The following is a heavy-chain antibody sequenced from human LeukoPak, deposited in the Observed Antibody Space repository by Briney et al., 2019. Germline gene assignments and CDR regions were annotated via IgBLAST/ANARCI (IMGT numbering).Heavy chain of an antibody. CDR2: INHSGST. CDR1: GGSFSGCY. V-gene: IGHV4-34*01. D-gene: IGHD3-10*01. Sequence: PSETLSLTCAVYGGSFSGCYWSWIRQPPGKGLEWIGEINHSGSTNYNPSLKSRVTISVDTSKNQFSLKLSSVTAADTAVYYCARGRYYYGSGSSGNWFDPWGQGTLVTVSS. J-gene: IGHJ5*02. CDR3: ARGRYYYGSGSSGNWFDP.